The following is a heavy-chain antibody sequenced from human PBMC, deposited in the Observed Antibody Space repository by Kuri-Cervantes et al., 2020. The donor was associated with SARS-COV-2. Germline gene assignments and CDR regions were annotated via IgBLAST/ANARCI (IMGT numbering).Heavy chain of an antibody. V-gene: IGHV3-7*01. CDR1: GFTFSNAW. CDR3: ARVRKVGANDY. Sequence: GESLKISCAASGFTFSNAWMSWVRQAPGKGLEWVANIKQDGSEKYYVDSVKGRFTISRDNAKNSLYLQMNSLRAEDTAVYYCARVRKVGANDYWGQGTLVTVSS. J-gene: IGHJ4*02. D-gene: IGHD1-26*01. CDR2: IKQDGSEK.